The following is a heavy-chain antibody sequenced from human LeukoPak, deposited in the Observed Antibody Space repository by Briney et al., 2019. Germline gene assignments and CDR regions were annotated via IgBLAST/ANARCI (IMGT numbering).Heavy chain of an antibody. CDR3: ARVVSRLWYYDILTGYYNWFDP. J-gene: IGHJ5*02. D-gene: IGHD3-9*01. Sequence: SVKVSCKASGGTFSSYAISWVRQAPGQGLEWMGGIIPIFGTANYAQKFQGRVTITADESTSTAYMELSSLRSEDTAVYYCARVVSRLWYYDILTGYYNWFDPWGQGTLVAVSS. V-gene: IGHV1-69*13. CDR1: GGTFSSYA. CDR2: IIPIFGTA.